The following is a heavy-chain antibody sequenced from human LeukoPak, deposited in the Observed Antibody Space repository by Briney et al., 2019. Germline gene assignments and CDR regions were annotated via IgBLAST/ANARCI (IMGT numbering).Heavy chain of an antibody. CDR2: IYYSGST. CDR1: GRSISSSSYY. D-gene: IGHD5-12*01. Sequence: SETLSLTCTVSGRSISSSSYYWGWIRQPPGKGLEWIGSIYYSGSTYYNPSLKSRVTISVDTSKNQFSLKLSSVTAADTAVYYCARSPNSGYDPFDYWGQGTLVTVSS. V-gene: IGHV4-39*01. CDR3: ARSPNSGYDPFDY. J-gene: IGHJ4*02.